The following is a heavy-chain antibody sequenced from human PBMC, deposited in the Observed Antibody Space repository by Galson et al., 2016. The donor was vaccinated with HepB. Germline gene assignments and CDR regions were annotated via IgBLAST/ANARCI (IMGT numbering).Heavy chain of an antibody. Sequence: SLRLSCAASGFTFNKYGMHWVRQAPDKGLEWVAVISYDERNEYYGDSVKGRFTISRDNSKNTVYLQINSLRPEDTAVYYCAKGWGEWLGQDHFDHWGQGTLVTVSP. CDR1: GFTFNKYG. CDR3: AKGWGEWLGQDHFDH. J-gene: IGHJ4*02. V-gene: IGHV3-30*18. D-gene: IGHD3-16*01. CDR2: ISYDERNE.